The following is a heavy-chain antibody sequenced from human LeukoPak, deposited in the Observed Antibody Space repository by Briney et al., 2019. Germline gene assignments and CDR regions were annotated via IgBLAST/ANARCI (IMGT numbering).Heavy chain of an antibody. D-gene: IGHD2-21*02. CDR2: ISGTGSTI. J-gene: IGHJ4*02. CDR3: ARDRGTAGLDY. CDR1: GLTFNVYS. V-gene: IGHV3-48*04. Sequence: PGGSLRLSCAASGLTFNVYSVNWVRQAPGKGLEWVSYISGTGSTIYYAASVKGRFTISRDNAKNSLYLQMNSLRVEDTAVYYCARDRGTAGLDYWGQGTLVTVSS.